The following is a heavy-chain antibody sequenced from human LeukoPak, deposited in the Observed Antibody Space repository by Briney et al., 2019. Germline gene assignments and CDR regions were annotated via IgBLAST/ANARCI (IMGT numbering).Heavy chain of an antibody. J-gene: IGHJ4*02. V-gene: IGHV1-69*05. CDR2: IIPIFGTA. D-gene: IGHD6-19*01. Sequence: GASVKVSCKASGGTFSSYAISWVRQAPGQGLEWMGRIIPIFGTANYAQKFQGRVTITTDESTSTAYMELSSLRSEDTAVYYCARGTQWQDTDYWGQGTLVTVSS. CDR3: ARGTQWQDTDY. CDR1: GGTFSSYA.